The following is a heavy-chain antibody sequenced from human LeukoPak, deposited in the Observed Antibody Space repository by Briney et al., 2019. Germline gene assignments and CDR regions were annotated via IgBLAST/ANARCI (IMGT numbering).Heavy chain of an antibody. CDR3: AKDGGQVVTQYHFDY. CDR2: ISWNSGSI. J-gene: IGHJ4*02. Sequence: PGGSLRLSCAASGFTFDDYAMHWVRQAPGKGLEWVSGISWNSGSIGYADSVKGRFTISRDNAKNSLYLQMNSLRAEDMALYYRAKDGGQVVTQYHFDYWGQGTLVTVSS. V-gene: IGHV3-9*03. CDR1: GFTFDDYA. D-gene: IGHD4-23*01.